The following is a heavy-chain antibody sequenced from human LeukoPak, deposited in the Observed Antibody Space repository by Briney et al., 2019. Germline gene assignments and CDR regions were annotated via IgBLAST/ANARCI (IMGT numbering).Heavy chain of an antibody. CDR1: GYTFTGYY. CDR2: INPNSGGT. J-gene: IGHJ5*02. D-gene: IGHD2-2*02. V-gene: IGHV1-2*02. CDR3: ARDTKQGGYSLNWFDP. Sequence: ASVKVSCKASGYTFTGYYMHWVRQAPGQGLAWMGWINPNSGGTNYAQNFQGRVTMTRDTSISTAYMELSRLRSDDTAVYYCARDTKQGGYSLNWFDPWGQGTLVTVPS.